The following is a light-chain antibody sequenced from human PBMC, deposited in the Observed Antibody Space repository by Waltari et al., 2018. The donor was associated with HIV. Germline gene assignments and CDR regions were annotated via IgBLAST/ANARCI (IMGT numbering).Light chain of an antibody. Sequence: QSALPQPPSPSGSPGQSVTPSCTGTSSHVGGYNYVPWHQQHPGKAPKLMIYDVIKRPSGVPDRFSGSKSGNTASLTVSGLQPEDEADYYCSSHAGSKVVFGGGTRLTVL. J-gene: IGLJ2*01. CDR3: SSHAGSKVV. CDR1: SSHVGGYNY. CDR2: DVI. V-gene: IGLV2-8*01.